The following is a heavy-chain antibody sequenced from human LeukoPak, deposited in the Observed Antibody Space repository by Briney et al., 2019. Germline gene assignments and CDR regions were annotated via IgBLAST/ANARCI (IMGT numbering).Heavy chain of an antibody. CDR3: ASGSYYYYYYYMDV. Sequence: ASVKVSCKASGYTFTGYYTHWVRQAPGKGLEWVGWINPNSGGTNYAQKFQGRVTMTKDTSISTAYMELSRLRSDDTAVYYCASGSYYYYYYYMDVWGKGTTVTVSS. CDR1: GYTFTGYY. D-gene: IGHD1-26*01. V-gene: IGHV1-2*02. J-gene: IGHJ6*03. CDR2: INPNSGGT.